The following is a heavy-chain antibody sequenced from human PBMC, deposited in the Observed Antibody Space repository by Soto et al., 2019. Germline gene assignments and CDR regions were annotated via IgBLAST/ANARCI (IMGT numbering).Heavy chain of an antibody. Sequence: GGSLRLSCAASGFTFSSYAMSWVRQAPGKGLEWVSAISSSSSYIYYADSVKGRFTISRDNAKNSLYLQMNSLRAEDTAVYYCARDPSYYYDSSGYPTIFDYWGQGTLVTVSS. CDR1: GFTFSSYA. J-gene: IGHJ4*02. D-gene: IGHD3-22*01. V-gene: IGHV3-21*01. CDR2: ISSSSSYI. CDR3: ARDPSYYYDSSGYPTIFDY.